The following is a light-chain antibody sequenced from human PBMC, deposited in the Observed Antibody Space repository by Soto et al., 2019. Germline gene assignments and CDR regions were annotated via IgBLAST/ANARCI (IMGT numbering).Light chain of an antibody. CDR2: KAS. V-gene: IGKV1-5*03. J-gene: IGKJ1*01. Sequence: DIQMTQSPSTLSASVGDTVTITCRASQSIDTWLAWHQQKPGRAPKLLISKASALESGVPSRFNGSGSGTDFTLTISGLQPDDFAIYYCQQYNSYRAFGQGTKVEI. CDR1: QSIDTW. CDR3: QQYNSYRA.